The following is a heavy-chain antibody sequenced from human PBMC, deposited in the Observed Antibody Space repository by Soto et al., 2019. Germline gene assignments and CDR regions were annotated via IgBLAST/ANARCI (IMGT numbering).Heavy chain of an antibody. V-gene: IGHV4-34*01. J-gene: IGHJ4*02. CDR1: GGSFSGYY. CDR3: ARGFFDIVVVVAATLFDY. D-gene: IGHD2-15*01. Sequence: SETLSFTCAVYGGSFSGYYWSWICQPPGKWLEWIGEINHSGSTNYNPSLKSRVTISVDTSKNQFSLKLSSVTAADTAVYYCARGFFDIVVVVAATLFDYWGQGTLVTVSS. CDR2: INHSGST.